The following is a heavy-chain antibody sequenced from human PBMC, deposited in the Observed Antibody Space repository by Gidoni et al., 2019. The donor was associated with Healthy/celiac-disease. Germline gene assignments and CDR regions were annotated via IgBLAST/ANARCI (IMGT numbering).Heavy chain of an antibody. J-gene: IGHJ5*02. CDR1: GGSISSGSYY. D-gene: IGHD5-12*01. V-gene: IGHV4-61*02. Sequence: VQLQESGPGLVKPSQTLSLTCTVSGGSISSGSYYWSWLRQPAGKGLEWIGRIYTSGSTNYNPSLKSRVTLSVDTSKNQFSLKLSSVTATDAAVYYCARAGGYSGYDRGHWFDTWGQRTLVTVSS. CDR2: IYTSGST. CDR3: ARAGGYSGYDRGHWFDT.